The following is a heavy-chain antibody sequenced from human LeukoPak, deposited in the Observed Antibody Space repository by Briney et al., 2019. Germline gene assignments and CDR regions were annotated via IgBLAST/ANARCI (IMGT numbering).Heavy chain of an antibody. CDR1: GGSFSGYY. Sequence: PSETLSLTCAVYGGSFSGYYWSWIRQPPGKGLEWIGEINHSGSTNYNPSLKSRVTISVDTSKNQFSLKLSSVTAADTAVYYCARGLVGGKGLYWGQGTLVTVSS. CDR2: INHSGST. D-gene: IGHD1-26*01. J-gene: IGHJ4*02. CDR3: ARGLVGGKGLY. V-gene: IGHV4-34*01.